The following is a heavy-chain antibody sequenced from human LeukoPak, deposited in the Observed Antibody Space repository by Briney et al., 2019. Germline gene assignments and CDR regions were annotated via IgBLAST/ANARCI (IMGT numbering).Heavy chain of an antibody. CDR2: IRYDGSNK. J-gene: IGHJ4*02. CDR1: GFTFSSYG. V-gene: IGHV3-30*02. D-gene: IGHD6-13*01. CDR3: AKDREIAAAGTGVLDY. Sequence: GGSLRLSCAASGFTFSSYGMHWVRQAPGKGLEWVAFIRYDGSNKYYADSVKGRFTISRDNSKNTLYLQMNSLRAEDTAVYYCAKDREIAAAGTGVLDYWGQGTLVTVSS.